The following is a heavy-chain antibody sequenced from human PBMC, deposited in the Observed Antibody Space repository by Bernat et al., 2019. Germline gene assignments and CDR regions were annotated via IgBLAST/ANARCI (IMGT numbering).Heavy chain of an antibody. CDR2: IGYNGSNK. Sequence: QVQLVESGGGVVQPGRSLILSCAASGFTFSSYGMHWVRQAPGKGLEWVAVIGYNGSNKNYEDSVKGRFTISRDNSKNTQYLQMNNLRAEDAAVYYWASLLSSGGSRDYWGQGTLVTVSS. CDR3: ASLLSSGGSRDY. CDR1: GFTFSSYG. D-gene: IGHD6-19*01. V-gene: IGHV3-33*01. J-gene: IGHJ4*02.